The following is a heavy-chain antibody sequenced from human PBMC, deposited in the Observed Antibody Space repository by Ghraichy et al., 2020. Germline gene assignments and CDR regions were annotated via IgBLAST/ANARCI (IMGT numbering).Heavy chain of an antibody. J-gene: IGHJ4*02. CDR3: ARVEGEGSSSWQTDY. Sequence: GESLNISCAASGFTFSSYSMNWVRQAPGKGLEWVSSISSSSSYIYYADSVKGRFTISRDNAKNSLYLQMNSLRAEDTAVYYCARVEGEGSSSWQTDYWGQGTLVTVSS. CDR2: ISSSSSYI. CDR1: GFTFSSYS. V-gene: IGHV3-21*01. D-gene: IGHD6-13*01.